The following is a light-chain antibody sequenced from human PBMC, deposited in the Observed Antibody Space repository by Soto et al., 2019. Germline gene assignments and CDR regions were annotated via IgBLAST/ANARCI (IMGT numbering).Light chain of an antibody. Sequence: EIVMTQSPATLSVSPGDRATLSCRASQSVGSSLAWYQQKPGQPPRLLIYGASTRATGIPARFSGSGSGTEFTLTISSLQPEDFAVYYCQQYNSWPPGGAFGQGTKVEIK. CDR3: QQYNSWPPGGA. CDR2: GAS. V-gene: IGKV3D-15*01. J-gene: IGKJ1*01. CDR1: QSVGSS.